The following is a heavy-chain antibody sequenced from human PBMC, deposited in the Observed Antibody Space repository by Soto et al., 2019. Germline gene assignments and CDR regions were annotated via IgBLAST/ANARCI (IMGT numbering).Heavy chain of an antibody. J-gene: IGHJ4*02. Sequence: EVQLVESGGGLVQPGGSLGLSCAASGFTFSNYWMRWVRQAPGKGLEWVATIKQDGSEQYYMYSVKGRFTISRDNAKNSLYLQVNSLRADDTALYYCGTNVRGSSFDYWGRGTLVTVSS. D-gene: IGHD3-10*01. V-gene: IGHV3-7*05. CDR3: GTNVRGSSFDY. CDR1: GFTFSNYW. CDR2: IKQDGSEQ.